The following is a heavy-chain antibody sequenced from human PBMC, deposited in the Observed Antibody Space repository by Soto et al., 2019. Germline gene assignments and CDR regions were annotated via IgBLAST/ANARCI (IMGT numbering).Heavy chain of an antibody. CDR1: GFTFSSYW. CDR3: ARGDCSSTSCYVYYYYGMDV. CDR2: INSDGSST. Sequence: EVQLVESGGGLVQPGGSLRLSCAASGFTFSSYWMHWVRQAPGKGLVWVSRINSDGSSTSYADSVKGRFTISRDNAKNTLYLQMNSLRAEDTAVYYCARGDCSSTSCYVYYYYGMDVWGQGTTVTVSS. V-gene: IGHV3-74*01. J-gene: IGHJ6*02. D-gene: IGHD2-2*01.